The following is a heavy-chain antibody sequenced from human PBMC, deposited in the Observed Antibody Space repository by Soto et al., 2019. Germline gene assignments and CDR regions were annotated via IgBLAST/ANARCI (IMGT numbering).Heavy chain of an antibody. Sequence: PSETLSLTCAVYGGSFSGYYWSWIRQPPGKGLEWIGEINHSGSTNYNPSLKSRVTISVDTSKNQFSLKLSSVTAADTAVYYCASRLGSRYYYYGTDVWGQGTTVTVSS. CDR1: GGSFSGYY. CDR2: INHSGST. V-gene: IGHV4-34*01. CDR3: ASRLGSRYYYYGTDV. J-gene: IGHJ6*02. D-gene: IGHD2-21*01.